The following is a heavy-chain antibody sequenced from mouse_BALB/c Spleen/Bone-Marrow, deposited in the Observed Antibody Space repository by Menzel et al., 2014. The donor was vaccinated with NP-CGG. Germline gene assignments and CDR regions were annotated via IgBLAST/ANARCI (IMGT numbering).Heavy chain of an antibody. CDR1: GFNIKDTY. Sequence: VQLKESGAELVKPGASVKLSCTASGFNIKDTYMHWVKQRPEQGLGWIGRIDPANGNTKYDPKFQGKATITADTSSNTACLQLSSLTSEDTAVYYCGRYRLGTYLDYWGQGTTRTVSS. CDR2: IDPANGNT. V-gene: IGHV14-3*02. CDR3: GRYRLGTYLDY. J-gene: IGHJ2*01. D-gene: IGHD1-2*01.